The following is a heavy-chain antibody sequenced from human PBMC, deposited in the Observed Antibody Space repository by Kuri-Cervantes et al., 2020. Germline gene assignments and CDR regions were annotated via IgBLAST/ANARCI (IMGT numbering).Heavy chain of an antibody. J-gene: IGHJ4*02. CDR3: ARVQRRLRGYSGYAV. CDR2: ISTYDGDT. CDR1: GYTFTTYG. Sequence: ASVKVSCKTSGYTFTTYGVHWVRQAPGQGLEWMGWISTYDGDTNYAQNFQGRVTMTTDPSTSTAYVELRSLRSDDTAVYYCARVQRRLRGYSGYAVWGQGTLVTVSS. D-gene: IGHD5-12*01. V-gene: IGHV1-18*01.